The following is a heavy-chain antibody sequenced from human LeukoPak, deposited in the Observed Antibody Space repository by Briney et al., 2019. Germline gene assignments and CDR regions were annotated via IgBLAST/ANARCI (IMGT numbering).Heavy chain of an antibody. V-gene: IGHV4-39*07. D-gene: IGHD5-18*01. Sequence: SETLSLTCTVSGGSISSSSYYWGWIRQPPGKGLEWIGSIYYSGSTNYNPSLKSRVTISVDTSKNQFSLKLSSVTAADTAVYYCARGRGYSYGRGWFDPWGQGTLVTVSS. CDR2: IYYSGST. CDR3: ARGRGYSYGRGWFDP. J-gene: IGHJ5*02. CDR1: GGSISSSSYY.